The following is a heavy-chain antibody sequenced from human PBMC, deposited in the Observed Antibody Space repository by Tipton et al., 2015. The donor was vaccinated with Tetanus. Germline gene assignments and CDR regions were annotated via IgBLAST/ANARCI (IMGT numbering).Heavy chain of an antibody. CDR3: ARGQLLSRDWFDP. Sequence: TLSLTCTVAGASISSYYWSWIRQPPGKGLEWVGYIYYSGRTNYNPSLKSRVTISVDTSKNQFSLKLSSVTAADTAVYYCARGQLLSRDWFDPWGQGTLVTVSS. J-gene: IGHJ5*02. CDR2: IYYSGRT. V-gene: IGHV4-59*01. D-gene: IGHD2-2*01. CDR1: GASISSYY.